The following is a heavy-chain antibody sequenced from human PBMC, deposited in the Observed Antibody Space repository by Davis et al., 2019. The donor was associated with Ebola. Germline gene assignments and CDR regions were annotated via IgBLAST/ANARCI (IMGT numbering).Heavy chain of an antibody. J-gene: IGHJ4*02. V-gene: IGHV3-7*04. Sequence: PGGSLRLSCAASGFTFSSYWMSWVRQAPGKGLEWVANIKQDGSEKYYVDSVKGRFTISRDNTKNSLYLQMNSLRAEDTAVYYCARAAGGALPDYWGQGTLVTVSS. CDR1: GFTFSSYW. CDR2: IKQDGSEK. CDR3: ARAAGGALPDY. D-gene: IGHD1-26*01.